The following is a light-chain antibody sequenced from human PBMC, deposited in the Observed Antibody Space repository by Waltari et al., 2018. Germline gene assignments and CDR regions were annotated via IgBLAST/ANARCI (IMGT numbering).Light chain of an antibody. CDR1: QAISRS. J-gene: IGKJ5*01. V-gene: IGKV1-13*02. CDR3: QHFYSYPSG. CDR2: EAS. Sequence: AIPLTQSPSSLSASVGDRVTMTCRASQAISRSVAWFQQKPGKVPKLLIFEASDLEDGVPSRFSGSGGGTRFTLTISSLQPEDFATYDCQHFYSYPSGFGQGTRLEIK.